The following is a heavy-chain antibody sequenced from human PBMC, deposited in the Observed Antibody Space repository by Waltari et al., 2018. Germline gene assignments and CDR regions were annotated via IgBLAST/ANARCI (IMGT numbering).Heavy chain of an antibody. D-gene: IGHD4-17*01. CDR1: GYTFTSYY. V-gene: IGHV1-46*01. J-gene: IGHJ4*02. CDR2: INPSGGST. CDR3: ARDLSATEVVATVTPDY. Sequence: QVQLVQSGAEVKKPGASVKVSCKASGYTFTSYYMHWVRQAPGQGLEWMGIINPSGGSTSDAQKFQGRVTMTRDTSTSTVYMELSSLRSEDTAVYYCARDLSATEVVATVTPDYWGQGTLVTVSS.